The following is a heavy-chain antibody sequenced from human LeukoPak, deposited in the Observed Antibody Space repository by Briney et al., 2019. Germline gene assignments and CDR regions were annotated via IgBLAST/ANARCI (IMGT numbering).Heavy chain of an antibody. CDR2: FDPEDGET. V-gene: IGHV1-24*01. J-gene: IGHJ3*02. Sequence: ASVKVSCKVSGYTLTELSMHWVRQAPGKGLEWMGGFDPEDGETIYAQKFQGRVTMTEDTSTDTAYMELSSLRSEDTAVYYCATGTLVRDAFDIWGQGTMVTISS. D-gene: IGHD6-13*01. CDR1: GYTLTELS. CDR3: ATGTLVRDAFDI.